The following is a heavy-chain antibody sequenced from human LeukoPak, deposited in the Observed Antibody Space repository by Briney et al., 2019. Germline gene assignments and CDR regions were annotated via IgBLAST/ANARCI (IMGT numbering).Heavy chain of an antibody. CDR2: ISTSSSYI. J-gene: IGHJ4*02. D-gene: IGHD5-18*01. V-gene: IGHV3-21*01. Sequence: SGGSLRLSCAASGFAFSSYSMNWVRQAPGKGLEWVSSISTSSSYIYYADSVKGRFTISRDNAKNSLYLQMHSLRAEDTAVYYCARAAGGYNYVPFDNWGQATLVTVSS. CDR1: GFAFSSYS. CDR3: ARAAGGYNYVPFDN.